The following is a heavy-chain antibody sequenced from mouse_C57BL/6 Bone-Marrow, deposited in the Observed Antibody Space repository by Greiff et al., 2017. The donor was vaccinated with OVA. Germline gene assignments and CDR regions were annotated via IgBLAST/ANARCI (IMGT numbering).Heavy chain of an antibody. D-gene: IGHD1-1*01. Sequence: KLVYSGGGLVQPGGSLKLSCAASGFTFSDYYMYWVRQTPEKRLEWVAYISNGGGSTYYPDTVKGRFTISRDNAKNTLYLQMSRLKSEDTAMYYCARRSYYCGCGYWYFDVWGKGTTVTVSS. J-gene: IGHJ1*03. CDR2: ISNGGGST. CDR3: ARRSYYCGCGYWYFDV. CDR1: GFTFSDYY. V-gene: IGHV5-12*01.